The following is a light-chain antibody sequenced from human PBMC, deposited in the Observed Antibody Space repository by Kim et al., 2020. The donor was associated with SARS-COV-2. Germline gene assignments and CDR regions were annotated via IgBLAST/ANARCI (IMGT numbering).Light chain of an antibody. CDR1: NSNIGAGYD. CDR2: NNS. CDR3: QSYDSSLSGSKV. J-gene: IGLJ3*02. V-gene: IGLV1-40*01. Sequence: VTISCTGSNSNIGAGYDVHWYQQLPGTAPKLLIYNNSNRPSGVPDRFSGSKSGTSASLAITGLQAEDEADYYCQSYDSSLSGSKVFGGGTQLTVL.